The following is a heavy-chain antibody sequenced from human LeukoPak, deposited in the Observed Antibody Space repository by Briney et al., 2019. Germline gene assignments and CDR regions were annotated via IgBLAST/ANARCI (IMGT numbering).Heavy chain of an antibody. Sequence: GGSLRLSCAASGFTFSSYAMSWVRQAPGKGLEWVSAISGSGGSTYYADSVKGRFTISRDNSKNTLYLQMNSLRAEDTAVYYCAKLSLSGRSQSADYWGQGTLVTVSS. CDR2: ISGSGGST. CDR3: AKLSLSGRSQSADY. CDR1: GFTFSSYA. D-gene: IGHD3-10*01. V-gene: IGHV3-23*01. J-gene: IGHJ4*02.